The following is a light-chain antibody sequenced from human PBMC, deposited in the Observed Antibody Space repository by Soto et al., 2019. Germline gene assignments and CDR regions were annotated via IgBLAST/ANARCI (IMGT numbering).Light chain of an antibody. CDR3: HQYGSAPRT. J-gene: IGKJ1*01. CDR1: QTVNNRY. V-gene: IGKV3-20*01. Sequence: EIVLTQSPGTLSLSPGERASLSCRASQTVNNRYLAWYQQRPGQAPRLLIYAASTRATGIPDRFSGSGSGTDFTLTSSRLEPEDFAVYYCHQYGSAPRTFGQGTKVDIK. CDR2: AAS.